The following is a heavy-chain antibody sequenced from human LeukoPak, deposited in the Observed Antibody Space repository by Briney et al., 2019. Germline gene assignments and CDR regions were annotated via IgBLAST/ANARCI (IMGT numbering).Heavy chain of an antibody. Sequence: GGSLRLSCAASGFTFSNHGMHWVRQAPGKGLEWVAVIWSDGSNKYYGDSVKGRLTISRDNSKNTLYLQMNSLRAEDTAVYYCARPPRYDFWSGYLDYWGQGTLVTVSS. CDR3: ARPPRYDFWSGYLDY. CDR1: GFTFSNHG. D-gene: IGHD3-3*01. J-gene: IGHJ4*02. V-gene: IGHV3-33*03. CDR2: IWSDGSNK.